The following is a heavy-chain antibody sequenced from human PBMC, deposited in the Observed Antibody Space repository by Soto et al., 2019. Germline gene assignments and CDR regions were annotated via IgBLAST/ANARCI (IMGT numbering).Heavy chain of an antibody. J-gene: IGHJ3*01. V-gene: IGHV3-30*03. Sequence: QELLVESGGVVVQPGRSLRLSCAASGFTFSSFAMHWVRQAPGKGLEWVSVISFNGLSQFYPDSIRGRFTISRDNSKNTLYLQLDSLRPDDTAVYYCARGGRGLRGAFDVWGQGTEVSVS. CDR1: GFTFSSFA. CDR2: ISFNGLSQ. D-gene: IGHD3-16*01. CDR3: ARGGRGLRGAFDV.